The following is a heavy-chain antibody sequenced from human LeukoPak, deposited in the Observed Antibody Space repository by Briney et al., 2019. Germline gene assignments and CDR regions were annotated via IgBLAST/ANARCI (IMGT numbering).Heavy chain of an antibody. CDR1: GFTFDDYA. D-gene: IGHD3-10*01. Sequence: GGSLRLSCAASGFTFDDYAMHWVRQAPGKGLEWVSGVSWNSGSIGYADSVKGRFTISRDNVKNSLYVQMNSLRAEDTALYYCAKDRGMVRGVMLDYWGQGTLVTVSS. CDR2: VSWNSGSI. CDR3: AKDRGMVRGVMLDY. J-gene: IGHJ4*02. V-gene: IGHV3-9*01.